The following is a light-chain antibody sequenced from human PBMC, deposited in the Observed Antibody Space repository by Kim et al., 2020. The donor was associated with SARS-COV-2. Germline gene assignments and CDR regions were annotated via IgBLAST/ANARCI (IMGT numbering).Light chain of an antibody. J-gene: IGKJ2*03. Sequence: VSPGERATRSCRASQSVSSNLAWYQQKPGQAPRLLIYGASTRASGVPARFSGSGSGTEFTLTISSLQSEDFAVYYCQQFNTWPLYSFGQGTKLEIK. CDR3: QQFNTWPLYS. CDR2: GAS. CDR1: QSVSSN. V-gene: IGKV3-15*01.